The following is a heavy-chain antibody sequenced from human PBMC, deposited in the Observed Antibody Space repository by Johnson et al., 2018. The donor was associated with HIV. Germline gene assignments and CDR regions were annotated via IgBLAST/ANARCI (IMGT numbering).Heavy chain of an antibody. CDR1: GFTFDNFW. CDR2: IKQDGSEK. Sequence: MLLVESGGGLVQPGGSLRLSCAVSGFTFDNFWMTWVRQAPGKGLEWVANIKQDGSEKYYVDSVKGRFTISRDNAKNTLDLQMNSLRAEDTAVYYCAREAPGRWELLIWAALDMWGQGTMVTVSS. J-gene: IGHJ3*02. V-gene: IGHV3-7*01. D-gene: IGHD4-23*01. CDR3: AREAPGRWELLIWAALDM.